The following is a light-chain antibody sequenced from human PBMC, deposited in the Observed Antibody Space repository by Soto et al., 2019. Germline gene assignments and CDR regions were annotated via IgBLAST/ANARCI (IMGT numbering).Light chain of an antibody. CDR1: QSVSKY. J-gene: IGKJ1*01. CDR2: GAS. V-gene: IGKV3-20*01. CDR3: QQYGSTPRT. Sequence: EIVLTQSPATLSLSPGERATLSCRASQSVSKYLAWYQQKPGQAPRLLIYGASSRATGIPDRFSGSGSGTDFTLTISRLEPEDFVVYYCQQYGSTPRTFGQGTKVDIK.